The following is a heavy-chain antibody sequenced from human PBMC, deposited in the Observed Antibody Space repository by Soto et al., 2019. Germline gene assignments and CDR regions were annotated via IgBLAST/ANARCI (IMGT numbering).Heavy chain of an antibody. D-gene: IGHD5-12*01. CDR2: ISYDGSTK. CDR3: AKDPRNNYDSVAD. V-gene: IGHV3-30-3*02. Sequence: VGSLRLSCVSSVFTFSNYAMNCVRQAPGKWLEWVAVISYDGSTKYYADSVKGRITISRDNSRNTLYLQMNNLRAEDTAMYYCAKDPRNNYDSVADWRQATQVTVSS. CDR1: VFTFSNYA. J-gene: IGHJ4*02.